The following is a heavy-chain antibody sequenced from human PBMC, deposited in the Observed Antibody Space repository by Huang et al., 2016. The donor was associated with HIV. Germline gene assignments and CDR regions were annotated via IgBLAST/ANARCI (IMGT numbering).Heavy chain of an antibody. CDR3: ARVESGYYDAFDI. V-gene: IGHV4-61*09. J-gene: IGHJ3*02. CDR1: GGSISTGNYD. CDR2: LSTGGSA. Sequence: QVQLQESGPGLVKPSETLSLTCTVSGGSISTGNYDWSWIRQPAGKGLEWVGHLSTGGSANYNPARKRRVTISLDTAKTQFSLKLSSVTAADSAVYYCARVESGYYDAFDIWGPGTTVTVSS. D-gene: IGHD3-3*01.